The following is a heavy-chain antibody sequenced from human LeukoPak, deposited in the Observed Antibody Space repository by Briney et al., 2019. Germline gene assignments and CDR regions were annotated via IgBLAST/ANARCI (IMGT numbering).Heavy chain of an antibody. CDR2: INWNGGST. J-gene: IGHJ4*02. V-gene: IGHV3-20*04. D-gene: IGHD1-26*01. Sequence: RGSRRLSCAASGFTFDDYGISWVRQAPGKGLEWVSGINWNGGSTGYSNSGKGRITISRDNAKNSLDLQINSLRAEDTAVYYCAKDWGQRGVGVSLGHWGQGTLVIVSS. CDR1: GFTFDDYG. CDR3: AKDWGQRGVGVSLGH.